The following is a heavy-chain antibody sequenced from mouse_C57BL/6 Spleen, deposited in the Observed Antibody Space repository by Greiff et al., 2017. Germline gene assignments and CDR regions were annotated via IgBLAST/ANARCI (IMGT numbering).Heavy chain of an antibody. Sequence: EVNVVESEGGLVQPGSSMKLSCTASGFTFSDYYMAWVRQVPEKGLEWVANINYDGSSTYYLDSLKSRFIISRDNAKNILYLQMSSLKSEDTATYYCAREGDSPYFDYWGQGTTLTVSS. V-gene: IGHV5-16*01. D-gene: IGHD2-12*01. CDR1: GFTFSDYY. J-gene: IGHJ2*01. CDR3: AREGDSPYFDY. CDR2: INYDGSST.